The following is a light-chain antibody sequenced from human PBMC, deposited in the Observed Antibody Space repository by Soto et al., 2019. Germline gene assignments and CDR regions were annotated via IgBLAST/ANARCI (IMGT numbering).Light chain of an antibody. CDR3: QVWDSSIDQGV. Sequence: SYELTQPPSVSVAPGKTARITCGGNNIGSKSVHWYQQKPGQAPVLVIYYDSDRPSGIPERFSGSNSGNTATLTISRVEAGDEADYYCQVWDSSIDQGVFGTGTKLTVL. CDR2: YDS. V-gene: IGLV3-21*04. J-gene: IGLJ1*01. CDR1: NIGSKS.